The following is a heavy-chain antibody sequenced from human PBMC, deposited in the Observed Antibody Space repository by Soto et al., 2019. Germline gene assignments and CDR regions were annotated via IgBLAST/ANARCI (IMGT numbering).Heavy chain of an antibody. Sequence: QVQLVESGGGVVQPGRSLRLSCAASGFTFSSYGMHWVRQAPGKGLEWVAGIWYDGSNKYYADSVKGRFTISRDNSKNTLYLQMNSLRAEDTAVYYCARDSSGWSDYWGQGTLVTVSS. J-gene: IGHJ4*02. V-gene: IGHV3-33*01. CDR2: IWYDGSNK. CDR3: ARDSSGWSDY. D-gene: IGHD6-19*01. CDR1: GFTFSSYG.